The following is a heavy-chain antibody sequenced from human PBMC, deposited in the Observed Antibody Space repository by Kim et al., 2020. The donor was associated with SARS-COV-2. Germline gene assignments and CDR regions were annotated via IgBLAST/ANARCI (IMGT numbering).Heavy chain of an antibody. V-gene: IGHV5-51*01. CDR1: VYTLTNSW. J-gene: IGHJ3*02. Sequence: GSSLPLSFNGSVYTLTNSWFFFVRLMTVTCRACMGIIYPADFDTRYSPSFQGQVTISVDKSISTAFLQWSSLKVSDTAMYYCARHDLSNGDPLMGNIWGQGTMVTVSS. D-gene: IGHD2-8*01. CDR2: IYPADFDT. CDR3: ARHDLSNGDPLMGNI.